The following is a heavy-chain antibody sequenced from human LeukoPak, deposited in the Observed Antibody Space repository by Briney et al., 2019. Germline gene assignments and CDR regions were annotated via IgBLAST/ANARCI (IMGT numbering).Heavy chain of an antibody. J-gene: IGHJ4*02. CDR1: GLTFSHYY. V-gene: IGHV3-7*01. CDR3: ARRPLYDFDY. CDR2: IKQDGSEK. D-gene: IGHD3-10*01. Sequence: GGSLRLSCAASGLTFSHYYMSWVRQAPGKGLEWVANIKQDGSEKYYVDSAKGRFTISRDNAKNSLYLQMNSLRAEDTAVYYCARRPLYDFDYWGQGTLVTVSS.